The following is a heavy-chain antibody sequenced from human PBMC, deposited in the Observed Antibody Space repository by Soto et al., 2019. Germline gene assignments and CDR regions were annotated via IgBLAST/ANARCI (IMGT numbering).Heavy chain of an antibody. V-gene: IGHV1-2*02. CDR1: GYTFTGYY. D-gene: IGHD2-21*02. J-gene: IGHJ3*02. CDR2: INPNSGGT. Sequence: GASVKVSCKASGYTFTGYYMHWVRQAPGQGLEWMGWINPNSGGTNYAQKFQGRVTMTRDTSISTAYMELSRLRSDDTAVYYCARDLEAYCGGDCYAFDIWGQGTMVTVSS. CDR3: ARDLEAYCGGDCYAFDI.